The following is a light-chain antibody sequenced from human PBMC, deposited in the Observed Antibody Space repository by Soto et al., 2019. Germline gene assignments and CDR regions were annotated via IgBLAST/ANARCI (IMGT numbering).Light chain of an antibody. CDR1: QSISRY. V-gene: IGKV1-39*01. Sequence: DIQMTQSPSSLSASVGDRITITCRASQSISRYLNWYQHKPGKAPKLLINAASSLQSGVPSRFSGSGSGTDFTLTISSLQPEDFATYYCQQSSSTLLTFAGGTKVEIK. CDR3: QQSSSTLLT. CDR2: AAS. J-gene: IGKJ4*01.